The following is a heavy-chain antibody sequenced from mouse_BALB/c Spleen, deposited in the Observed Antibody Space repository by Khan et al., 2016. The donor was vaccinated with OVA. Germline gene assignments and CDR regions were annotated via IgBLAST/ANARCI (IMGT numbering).Heavy chain of an antibody. CDR3: ARGGYGSLAY. V-gene: IGHV1S81*02. J-gene: IGHJ3*01. D-gene: IGHD2-10*02. Sequence: QVQLQQPGTELVKPGASVTLSCKTSGYAFTSYWMHWVKQRPGQGLEWIGEINPSDGRTYCNEKFKSKATLTVDKSSTTAYMQLSSLQSEDAAVEYVARGGYGSLAYWGQGTLVTVSA. CDR1: GYAFTSYW. CDR2: INPSDGRT.